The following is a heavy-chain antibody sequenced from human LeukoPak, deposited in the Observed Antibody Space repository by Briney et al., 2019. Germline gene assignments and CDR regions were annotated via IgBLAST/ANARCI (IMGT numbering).Heavy chain of an antibody. J-gene: IGHJ4*02. Sequence: GRSLRLSCAASGFTLSSYGMHWVRQAPGKGLEWVAVISYDGSNKYYADSVKGRFTISRDNSKNTLYLQMNSLRAEDTAVYYCAKDLVTGYSYGRIGYWGQATLVTVSS. CDR3: AKDLVTGYSYGRIGY. V-gene: IGHV3-30*18. CDR2: ISYDGSNK. D-gene: IGHD5-18*01. CDR1: GFTLSSYG.